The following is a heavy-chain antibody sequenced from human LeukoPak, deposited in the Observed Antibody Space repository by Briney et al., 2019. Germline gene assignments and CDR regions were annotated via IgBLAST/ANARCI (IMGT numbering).Heavy chain of an antibody. CDR1: GYTFTNYG. D-gene: IGHD1-26*01. V-gene: IGHV1-18*01. CDR2: ISAYNGNT. Sequence: EASVKVSCKASGYTFTNYGISWVRQAPGQGLEWMGWISAYNGNTNYAQKLQGRVTMTTDTSTSTAYMELRSLRSDDTAVYYCAREENLLREDYRGQGTLVTVSS. J-gene: IGHJ4*02. CDR3: AREENLLREDY.